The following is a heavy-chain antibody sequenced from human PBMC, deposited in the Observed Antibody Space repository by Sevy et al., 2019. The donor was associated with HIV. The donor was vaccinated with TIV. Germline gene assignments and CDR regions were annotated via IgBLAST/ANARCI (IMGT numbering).Heavy chain of an antibody. V-gene: IGHV3-30*02. CDR3: AKRPTAA. J-gene: IGHJ5*02. Sequence: GGSLILSCAASGFTLSDSGVHWVRQAPGKGLEWVAFIQVDGREKFYTDSVKGRFTISRDGSKNTVYLQMNSLRGEDTAVYYCAKRPTAAWGQGTLVTVSS. CDR1: GFTLSDSG. CDR2: IQVDGREK.